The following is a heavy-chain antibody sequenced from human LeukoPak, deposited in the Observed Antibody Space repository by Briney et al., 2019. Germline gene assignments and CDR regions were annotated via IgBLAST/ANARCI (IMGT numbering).Heavy chain of an antibody. CDR1: GFTFSSYA. J-gene: IGHJ4*02. CDR2: ISDNGGRT. V-gene: IGHV3-23*01. D-gene: IGHD3-22*01. CDR3: ATDREGDPSAYYLV. Sequence: GGSLRLSCAASGFTFSSYAMSWVRQAPGKGLEWVSTISDNGGRTYNADSVKGRFTISRDNSKNTLFLQMNSLRAEDSAVYYCATDREGDPSAYYLVGGQGTLVTVSS.